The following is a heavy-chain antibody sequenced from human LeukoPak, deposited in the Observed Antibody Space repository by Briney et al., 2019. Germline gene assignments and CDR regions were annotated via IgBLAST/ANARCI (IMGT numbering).Heavy chain of an antibody. CDR2: IYYSGST. Sequence: SETLSLTCTVSGGSISSYYWSWIRQPPGKGLEWIGYIYYSGSTNYNPSLKSRVTISVDTSKNQFSLKLSSVTAADTAVYYCAREIYDFWSGPTAGYWGQGTLVTVSS. V-gene: IGHV4-59*01. D-gene: IGHD3-3*01. J-gene: IGHJ4*02. CDR1: GGSISSYY. CDR3: AREIYDFWSGPTAGY.